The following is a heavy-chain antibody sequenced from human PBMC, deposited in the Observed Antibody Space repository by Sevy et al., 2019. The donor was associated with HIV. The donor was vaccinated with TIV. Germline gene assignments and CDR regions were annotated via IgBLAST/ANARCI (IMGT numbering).Heavy chain of an antibody. CDR3: LRQGRVPAAYRIFGFDY. CDR2: IYYSGST. CDR1: GGSISSSSYY. J-gene: IGHJ4*02. Sequence: SETLSLTCTVSGGSISSSSYYWGWIRQPPGKGLEWIGSIYYSGSTYYNPSLKSRVTISVDTSKNQFSLKLSSVTAADTAVYYCLRQGRVPAAYRIFGFDYWGQGTLVTVSS. V-gene: IGHV4-39*01. D-gene: IGHD2-2*01.